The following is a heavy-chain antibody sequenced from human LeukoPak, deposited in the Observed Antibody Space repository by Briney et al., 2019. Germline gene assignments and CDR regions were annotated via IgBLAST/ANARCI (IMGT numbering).Heavy chain of an antibody. V-gene: IGHV3-48*01. Sequence: GGSLRLSCAASGFTFSSYTMNWVRQPPGKGLEWVSNIGTSSTTIYYADSVKGRFTISRDNAKNSLYLQMNSLRADDTAVYYCARVKWGYFDYWGQGTLVTVSS. D-gene: IGHD1-26*01. CDR3: ARVKWGYFDY. J-gene: IGHJ4*02. CDR2: IGTSSTTI. CDR1: GFTFSSYT.